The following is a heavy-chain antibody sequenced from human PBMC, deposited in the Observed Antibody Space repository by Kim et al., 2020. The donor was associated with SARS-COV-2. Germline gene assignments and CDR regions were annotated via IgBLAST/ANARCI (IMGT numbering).Heavy chain of an antibody. CDR1: GFIFSNPW. J-gene: IGHJ4*02. D-gene: IGHD5-18*01. CDR3: TRGYTYRDY. CDR2: INADGTKT. V-gene: IGHV3-74*01. Sequence: GGSLRLSCAASGFIFSNPWMHWVRQAPGKGLVWVSRINADGTKTNYADSVKGRFTISRDNAKNTLYLQMNSLRDEDTAVYYCTRGYTYRDYWGQGTLVTVSS.